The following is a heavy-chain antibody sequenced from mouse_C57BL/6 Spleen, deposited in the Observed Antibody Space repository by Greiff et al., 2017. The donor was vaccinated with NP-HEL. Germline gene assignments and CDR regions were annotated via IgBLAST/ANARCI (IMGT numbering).Heavy chain of an antibody. CDR2: IHPNSGST. D-gene: IGHD1-1*01. CDR3: ASQDPYYYYAMDD. J-gene: IGHJ4*01. V-gene: IGHV1-64*01. Sequence: QVQLQQPGAELVKPGASVKLSCKASGYTFTSYWMHWVKQRPGQGLEWIGMIHPNSGSTNYNEKFKSKATLTVDKSSSTAYMQLSSLTSEDSAVYDCASQDPYYYYAMDDWGQGTSVTVSS. CDR1: GYTFTSYW.